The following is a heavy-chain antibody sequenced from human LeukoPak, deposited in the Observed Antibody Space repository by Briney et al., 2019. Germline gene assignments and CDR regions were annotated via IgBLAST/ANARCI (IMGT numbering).Heavy chain of an antibody. CDR3: ARWGQAVVAASSTYYFDY. J-gene: IGHJ4*02. D-gene: IGHD2-15*01. CDR1: GGSISSSHW. Sequence: SETLSLTCDVSGGSISSSHWWSWVRQPPGKGLEWIGEIYHSGSTNHNPSLKSRVTISVDKSKNQFSLKLSSVTAADTAVYYCARWGQAVVAASSTYYFDYWGQGTLVTVSS. CDR2: IYHSGST. V-gene: IGHV4-4*02.